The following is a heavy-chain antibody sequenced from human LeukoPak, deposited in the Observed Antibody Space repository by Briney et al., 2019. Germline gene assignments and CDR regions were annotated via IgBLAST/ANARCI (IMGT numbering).Heavy chain of an antibody. J-gene: IGHJ4*02. D-gene: IGHD3-22*01. Sequence: SETLSLTCTVSGGSINSNSYYWGWIRQPPGKGLEWIGSIYYSGSTYYNPSLKSRVTISVDTSKNQFSLKLSSVTAADTAVFYCARINYYGNSAFDYWGQGTLVTVSS. CDR2: IYYSGST. CDR1: GGSINSNSYY. V-gene: IGHV4-39*01. CDR3: ARINYYGNSAFDY.